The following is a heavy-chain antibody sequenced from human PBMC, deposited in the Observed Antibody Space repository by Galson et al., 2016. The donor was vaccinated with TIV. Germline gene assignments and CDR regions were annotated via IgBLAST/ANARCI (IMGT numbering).Heavy chain of an antibody. D-gene: IGHD3-22*01. V-gene: IGHV5-51*01. CDR3: ARHDSSAFSNWYFNL. J-gene: IGHJ2*01. CDR2: IYPGNYHT. Sequence: QSGAEVKKTGESLKISCRGSGSPFSGYYIGWVRQVPGKGLEWMGIIYPGNYHTVYSPSFEGQVTISADKSTTTAYLQWNSLKASHTAMYYCARHDSSAFSNWYFNLWGRGTLVTVSS. CDR1: GSPFSGYY.